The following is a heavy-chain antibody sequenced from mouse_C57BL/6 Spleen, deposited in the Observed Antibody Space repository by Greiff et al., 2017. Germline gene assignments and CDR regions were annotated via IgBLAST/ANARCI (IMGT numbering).Heavy chain of an antibody. V-gene: IGHV1-55*01. CDR3: ARRGPGY. J-gene: IGHJ2*01. CDR1: GYTFTSYW. CDR2: IDPGSGST. Sequence: QVQLQQPGAELVKPGASVKMSCKASGYTFTSYWLAWVKQRPGQGLEWIGDIDPGSGSTNYHEKFKSKATLTVDKSSSTAYMQLSSLTSEDSAVYYCARRGPGYWGQGTTLTVSS.